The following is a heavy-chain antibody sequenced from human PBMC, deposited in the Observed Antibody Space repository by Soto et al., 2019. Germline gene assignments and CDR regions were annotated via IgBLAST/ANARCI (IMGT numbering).Heavy chain of an antibody. CDR3: AKEHLGHIGYDY. D-gene: IGHD2-15*01. CDR2: ISVSGEHT. V-gene: IGHV3-23*01. CDR1: GFTFSRYA. J-gene: IGHJ4*02. Sequence: GWSLRLSCAASGFTFSRYAMNWVRQAPGRGLEWVSGISVSGEHTYYADSVKGRFITSRDNSKSTFYLQMSSLRAGDTAVYYCAKEHLGHIGYDYRGQGTLVTVSS.